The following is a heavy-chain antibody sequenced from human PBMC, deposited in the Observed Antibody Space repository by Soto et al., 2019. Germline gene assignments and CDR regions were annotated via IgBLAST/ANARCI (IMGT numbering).Heavy chain of an antibody. CDR2: VFSSGTT. CDR1: GGYSIIASEC. Sequence: PSETLSITWRVSGGYSIIASECWSWIRQPPGKGLEWIGYVFSSGTTYYNPSLKGRVSISLDASENQFSLKFASVTDADSAVYYCARVPSPFDYYYAMDVWGQGTTVNVSS. D-gene: IGHD3-16*01. V-gene: IGHV4-30-4*01. CDR3: ARVPSPFDYYYAMDV. J-gene: IGHJ6*02.